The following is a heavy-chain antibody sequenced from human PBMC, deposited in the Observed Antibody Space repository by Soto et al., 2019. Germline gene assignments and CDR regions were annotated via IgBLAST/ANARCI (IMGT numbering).Heavy chain of an antibody. CDR2: IFDNRNT. J-gene: IGHJ4*02. CDR3: ARIDPSGRRLDY. CDR1: GGSISSNY. Sequence: SETLSLTCTVSGGSISSNYWSWIRQPPGKGLEWIGFIFDNRNTNYSPSLKSRVTMSVDTSKNQFSLKLSSVTAADTAVYFCARIDPSGRRLDYWGQGILVT. V-gene: IGHV4-59*01. D-gene: IGHD5-12*01.